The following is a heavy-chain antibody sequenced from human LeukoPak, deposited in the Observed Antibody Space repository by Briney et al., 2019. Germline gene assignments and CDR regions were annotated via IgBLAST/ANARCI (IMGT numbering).Heavy chain of an antibody. D-gene: IGHD2-15*01. CDR1: GVSISSSSYY. J-gene: IGHJ6*02. Sequence: SETLSLTCTVSGVSISSSSYYWGWIRQPPGKGLEWIGSIYYSGSTYYNPSLKSRVTISVGTSKNQFSLKLSSVTAADTAVYYCARALVAATYYYGMDVWGQGTTVTVSS. CDR3: ARALVAATYYYGMDV. CDR2: IYYSGST. V-gene: IGHV4-39*01.